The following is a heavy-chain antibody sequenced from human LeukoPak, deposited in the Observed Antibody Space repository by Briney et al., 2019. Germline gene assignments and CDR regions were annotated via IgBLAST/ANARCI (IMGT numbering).Heavy chain of an antibody. CDR3: AKDPGASVSGFYMDV. D-gene: IGHD2-8*02. J-gene: IGHJ6*03. CDR2: IWSDGNNR. CDR1: GFTFRNYG. Sequence: GGSLRLSCAASGFTFRNYGMYWVRQATGKGLEWVSFIWSDGNNRFYADSVKGRFTISRDNSKNMLYLQMDTLRAEDTALYYCAKDPGASVSGFYMDVWGKGTTVIVSS. V-gene: IGHV3-30*02.